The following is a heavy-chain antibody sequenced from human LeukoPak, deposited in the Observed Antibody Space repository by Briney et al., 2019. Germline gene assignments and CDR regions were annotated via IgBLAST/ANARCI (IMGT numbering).Heavy chain of an antibody. J-gene: IGHJ4*02. D-gene: IGHD4-17*01. V-gene: IGHV1-8*03. CDR3: ARTTSLTASGYDY. CDR2: VNPYSGDR. Sequence: ASVKVSCKTSGYTFTTYHINWVRQATGQGLEWLGWVNPYSGDRGYAQKFQGRLSITSDTSISTAYMELSSLRSDDTAVYLCARTTSLTASGYDYWGQGTLVTVSS. CDR1: GYTFTTYH.